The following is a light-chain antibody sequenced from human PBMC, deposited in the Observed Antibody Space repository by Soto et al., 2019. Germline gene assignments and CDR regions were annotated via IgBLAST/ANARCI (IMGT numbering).Light chain of an antibody. CDR1: QSINNC. CDR2: AAS. J-gene: IGKJ4*01. CDR3: QQSYSTPLT. Sequence: DIQMTQSPSSLSASVGDRVTITCRASQSINNCLSWYQQKPGKAPKLLIYAASSLQSGVPPRFSGSGSGTDFTLTIGSLQAEDFATYDCQQSYSTPLTVGGGTRVEIK. V-gene: IGKV1-39*01.